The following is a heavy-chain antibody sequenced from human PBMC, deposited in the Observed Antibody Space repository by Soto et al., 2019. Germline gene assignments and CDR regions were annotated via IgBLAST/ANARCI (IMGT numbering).Heavy chain of an antibody. Sequence: PGGSLRLSCAASGFTFSSYSMNWVRQAPGKGLEWVSYISSSSSTIYYADSVEGRFTISRDNAKNSLYLQMNSLRDEDTAVYYCARGTELRFLEWSQTTPQNHGMDVWGQGTTVTVSS. D-gene: IGHD3-3*01. CDR1: GFTFSSYS. CDR3: ARGTELRFLEWSQTTPQNHGMDV. CDR2: ISSSSSTI. J-gene: IGHJ6*02. V-gene: IGHV3-48*02.